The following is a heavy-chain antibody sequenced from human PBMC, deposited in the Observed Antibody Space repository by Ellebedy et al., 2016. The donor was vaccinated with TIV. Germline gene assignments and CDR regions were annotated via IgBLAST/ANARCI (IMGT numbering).Heavy chain of an antibody. D-gene: IGHD1-26*01. Sequence: SQTLSLTCAISGDSVSSNSAAWNWIRQSPSRGLEWLGRTYYRSKWYDDYAVSVKSRITINPDIPKNQFSLQLNSVTPEETAVYYCARGQNYSGRVFDYWGQGTLVTVSS. CDR3: ARGQNYSGRVFDY. CDR1: GDSVSSNSAA. J-gene: IGHJ4*02. V-gene: IGHV6-1*01. CDR2: TYYRSKWYD.